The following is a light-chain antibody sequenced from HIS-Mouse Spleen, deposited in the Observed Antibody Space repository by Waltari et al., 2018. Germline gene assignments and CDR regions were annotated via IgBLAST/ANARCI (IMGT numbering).Light chain of an antibody. CDR2: EVS. J-gene: IGLJ2*01. CDR1: SSDVGGYNY. CDR3: SSYAGSNNLV. Sequence: QSALTQPPSASGSPGQSVTISCTGTSSDVGGYNYVSWYQQHPGKAPKLTIYEVSKRPSGVPDRFYGSKSGNTASLTVSGLQAEDEADYYCSSYAGSNNLVFGGGTKLTVL. V-gene: IGLV2-8*01.